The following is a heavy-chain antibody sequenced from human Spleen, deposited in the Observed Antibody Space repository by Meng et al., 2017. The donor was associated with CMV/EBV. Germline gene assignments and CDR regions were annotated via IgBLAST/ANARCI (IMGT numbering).Heavy chain of an antibody. D-gene: IGHD6-19*01. V-gene: IGHV3-23*01. J-gene: IGHJ4*02. Sequence: GESLKISCADSGFGLSTFAMNWVRQAPGKGLEWVSGISGSTGSTFYGDSVKGRFTVSRDNSKNTLYLQMNSLRAEDTAVYYCATYSSGLNFDYWGQGTLVTVSS. CDR2: ISGSTGST. CDR3: ATYSSGLNFDY. CDR1: GFGLSTFA.